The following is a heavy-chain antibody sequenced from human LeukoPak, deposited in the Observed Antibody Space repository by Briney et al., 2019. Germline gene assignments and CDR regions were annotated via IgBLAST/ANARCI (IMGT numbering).Heavy chain of an antibody. CDR1: GFTFSSYA. V-gene: IGHV3-23*01. CDR2: ISGSGGST. Sequence: GGSLRLSCAASGFTFSSYAINWVRQAPGKGLEWVSIISGSGGSTYYADSVKGRFTISRDNSKNTLYLQMNSLRAEDTAVYYCATAKGIAVAGDDYWGQGTLVTVSS. CDR3: ATAKGIAVAGDDY. J-gene: IGHJ4*02. D-gene: IGHD6-19*01.